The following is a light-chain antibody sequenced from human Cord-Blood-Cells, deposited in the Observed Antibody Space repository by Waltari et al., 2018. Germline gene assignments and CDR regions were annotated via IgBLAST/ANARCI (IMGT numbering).Light chain of an antibody. V-gene: IGKV3-20*01. CDR2: GAS. J-gene: IGKJ3*01. CDR3: QQYGSSPGRFT. Sequence: EIVLTQSPGNLSLSPGERATLSCRASQSVSSSYLAWYQQKPGQAPRLLIYGASSRATGIPDRFSGSGSGPDFTLTISRLEPEDFAVYYCQQYGSSPGRFTFGPGTKVDIK. CDR1: QSVSSSY.